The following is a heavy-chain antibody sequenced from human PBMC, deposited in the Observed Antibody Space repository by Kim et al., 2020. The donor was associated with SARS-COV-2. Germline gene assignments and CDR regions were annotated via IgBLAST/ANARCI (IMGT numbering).Heavy chain of an antibody. CDR3: ARERAVADPTWGY. D-gene: IGHD6-19*01. Sequence: GGSLRLSCAASGFTFSSYAMHWVRQAPGKGLEWVAVISYDGSNKYYVDSVKGRFTISRDNSKNTLYLQMNSLRAEDTAVYYCARERAVADPTWGYWGQGTLVTVSS. CDR2: ISYDGSNK. J-gene: IGHJ4*02. CDR1: GFTFSSYA. V-gene: IGHV3-30*04.